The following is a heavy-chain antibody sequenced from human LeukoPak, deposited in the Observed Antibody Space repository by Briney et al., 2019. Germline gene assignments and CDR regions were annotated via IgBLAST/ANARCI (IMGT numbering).Heavy chain of an antibody. Sequence: GGSLRLSCAASGFTFSSYAMTWVRQAPGKRLEWVSAISGSGDRTYYADSVKGRFTISRDNSKNTLYLQMNSLRAEGTAVYYCAKDGSRIAVAGSYYDYWGQGTLVTVSS. CDR1: GFTFSSYA. D-gene: IGHD6-19*01. CDR2: ISGSGDRT. CDR3: AKDGSRIAVAGSYYDY. J-gene: IGHJ4*02. V-gene: IGHV3-23*01.